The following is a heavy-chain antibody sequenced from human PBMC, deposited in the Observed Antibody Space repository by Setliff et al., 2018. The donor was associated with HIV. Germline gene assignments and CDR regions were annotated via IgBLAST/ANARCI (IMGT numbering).Heavy chain of an antibody. Sequence: GASVKVSCKASGYTFTSYAVNWVRQAPGQGLEWVGWIHTNTGDPTYAQGFTGRFVFSFDTSVSTVYLQISGLKAEDTAVYYCATRGEQLYFYGMDVWGQGTTVTVSS. J-gene: IGHJ6*02. V-gene: IGHV7-4-1*02. D-gene: IGHD1-26*01. CDR2: IHTNTGDP. CDR1: GYTFTSYA. CDR3: ATRGEQLYFYGMDV.